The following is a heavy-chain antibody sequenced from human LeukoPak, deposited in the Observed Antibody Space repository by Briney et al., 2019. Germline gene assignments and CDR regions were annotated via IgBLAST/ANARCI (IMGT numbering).Heavy chain of an antibody. J-gene: IGHJ4*02. Sequence: QAGGSLRLSCAASGFTFSSYAMSWVRQAPGKGLEWVSAISGSGGSTYYADSVKGRFTISRDNSKNTLYLQMNSLRAEDTAVYYCAKDTTYYYDSSGYYTDFWGQGTLVTVSS. CDR3: AKDTTYYYDSSGYYTDF. CDR1: GFTFSSYA. D-gene: IGHD3-22*01. CDR2: ISGSGGST. V-gene: IGHV3-23*01.